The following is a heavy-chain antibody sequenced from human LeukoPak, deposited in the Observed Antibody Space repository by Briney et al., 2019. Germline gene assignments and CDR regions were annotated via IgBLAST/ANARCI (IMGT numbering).Heavy chain of an antibody. CDR3: AKGATFMSSPPSDY. Sequence: GGSLRLSCAASGFTFSSYGMHSVRQAPGKGLEWVAVISYDGSNKYYADSVKGRFTISIDNSKNTLYLQMNSLRAEDSAGHYCAKGATFMSSPPSDYWGQGTLVTVSS. D-gene: IGHD2/OR15-2a*01. J-gene: IGHJ4*02. CDR2: ISYDGSNK. CDR1: GFTFSSYG. V-gene: IGHV3-30*18.